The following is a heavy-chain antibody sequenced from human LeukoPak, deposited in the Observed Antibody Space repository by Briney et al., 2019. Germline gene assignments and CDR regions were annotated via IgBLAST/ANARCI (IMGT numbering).Heavy chain of an antibody. Sequence: ASVKVSCKASGYSSTNYGISWVRQAPGQGLEWMGWIHIYRGNTNYAQKFQGRVTMTTDTSTSTVYMEVRGLRPDDTAMYYCARDVGITVADSFDPWGQGTLVTVSS. CDR2: IHIYRGNT. CDR1: GYSSTNYG. CDR3: ARDVGITVADSFDP. V-gene: IGHV1-18*01. D-gene: IGHD6-13*01. J-gene: IGHJ5*02.